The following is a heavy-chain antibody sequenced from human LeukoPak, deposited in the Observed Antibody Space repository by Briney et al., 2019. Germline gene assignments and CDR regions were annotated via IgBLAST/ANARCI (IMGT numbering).Heavy chain of an antibody. CDR3: ANGRDGYNDPTVDY. CDR1: GGSISSSSYY. J-gene: IGHJ4*02. Sequence: SETLSLTCTVSGGSISSSSYYWGWIRQPPGKGLEWIGSIYYSGSTYYNPSLKSRVTISVDTSKNQFSLKLSSVTAADTAVYYCANGRDGYNDPTVDYWGQGTLVTVSS. D-gene: IGHD5-24*01. CDR2: IYYSGST. V-gene: IGHV4-39*01.